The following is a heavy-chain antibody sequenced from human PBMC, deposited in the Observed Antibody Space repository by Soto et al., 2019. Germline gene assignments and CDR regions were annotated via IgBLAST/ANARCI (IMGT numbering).Heavy chain of an antibody. D-gene: IGHD1-7*01. CDR2: ISSSGSFM. V-gene: IGHV3-21*01. J-gene: IGHJ5*01. Sequence: GGSTRLSCAASGFRFSSDSMGWVRQAPGKGLEWVSSISSSGSFMNYADSVKGRFTISRDNAKNSVYLHMTSLKHEDTAVYYCARDPPTETTLDWFDSWGQGTLVTVSS. CDR1: GFRFSSDS. CDR3: ARDPPTETTLDWFDS.